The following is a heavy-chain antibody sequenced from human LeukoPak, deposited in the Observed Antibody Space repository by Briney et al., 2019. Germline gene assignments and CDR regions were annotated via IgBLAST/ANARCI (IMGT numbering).Heavy chain of an antibody. CDR3: ARAIGGVVVVAFDY. D-gene: IGHD2-15*01. V-gene: IGHV1-18*01. CDR1: GYTFTSYG. Sequence: GASVKVSCKASGYTFTSYGISWVRQAPGQGLEWMGWISAYNGNTNYAQKLQGRVTMTTDTSTSTAYMELRSLRSDDTAVYYCARAIGGVVVVAFDYWGQGSLVTVSS. CDR2: ISAYNGNT. J-gene: IGHJ4*02.